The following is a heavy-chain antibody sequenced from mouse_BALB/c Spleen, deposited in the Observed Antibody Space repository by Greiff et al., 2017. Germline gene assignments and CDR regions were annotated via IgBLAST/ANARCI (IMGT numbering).Heavy chain of an antibody. CDR2: INPSSGYT. D-gene: IGHD2-1*01. CDR3: ARCIYYGNYFDD. V-gene: IGHV1-4*01. CDR1: GYTFTSYT. Sequence: VQLQQSGAELARPGASVKMSCKASGYTFTSYTMHWVKQRPGQGLEWIGYINPSSGYTNYNQKFKDKATLTADKSSSTAYMQLSSLTSEDSAVYYCARCIYYGNYFDDWGQGTTLTVSS. J-gene: IGHJ2*01.